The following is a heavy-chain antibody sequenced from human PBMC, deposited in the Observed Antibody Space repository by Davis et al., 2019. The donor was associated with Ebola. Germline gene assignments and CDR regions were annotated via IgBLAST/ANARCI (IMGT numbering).Heavy chain of an antibody. D-gene: IGHD5-12*01. CDR2: IYYSGST. CDR1: GGSISSYY. Sequence: PSETLSLTCTVSGGSISSYYWSWIRQPPGKGLEWIGYIYYSGSTNYNPSLKSRVTISVDTSKNQFSLKLSSVTAADTAVYYCARAHILVATIWDYWGQGTLVTVSS. V-gene: IGHV4-59*01. CDR3: ARAHILVATIWDY. J-gene: IGHJ4*02.